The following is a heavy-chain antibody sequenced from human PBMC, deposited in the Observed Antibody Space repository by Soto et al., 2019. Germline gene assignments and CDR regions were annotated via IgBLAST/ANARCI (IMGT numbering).Heavy chain of an antibody. V-gene: IGHV3-23*01. Sequence: EVQLLESGGGLVQPGGSLRLSCTASGFTFSRHAMTWVRQAPGKGLEWVSGLSDSGGRIYYADSVKGRFTISRDNSMTTLYLQMNTLRAEDTAIYYCAKVSSSWYAGFFDLWGQGTLVTVSS. D-gene: IGHD6-13*01. J-gene: IGHJ4*02. CDR2: LSDSGGRI. CDR3: AKVSSSWYAGFFDL. CDR1: GFTFSRHA.